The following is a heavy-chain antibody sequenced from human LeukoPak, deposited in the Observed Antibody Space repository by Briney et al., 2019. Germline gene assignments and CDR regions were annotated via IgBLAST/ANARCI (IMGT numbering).Heavy chain of an antibody. V-gene: IGHV3-21*01. CDR2: ISSSSSYI. Sequence: GGSLRFSCAASGFTFSSYSMNWVRQAPGKGLEWVSSISSSSSYIYYADSVKGRFTISRDNAKNSLYLQMNSLRAEDTAVYYCARGPPFWSGFPLPYYYFDYWGQGTLVTVSS. D-gene: IGHD3-3*01. CDR1: GFTFSSYS. J-gene: IGHJ4*02. CDR3: ARGPPFWSGFPLPYYYFDY.